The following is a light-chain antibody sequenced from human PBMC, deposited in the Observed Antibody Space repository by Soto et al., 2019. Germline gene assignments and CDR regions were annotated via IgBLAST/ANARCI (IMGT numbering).Light chain of an antibody. J-gene: IGLJ2*01. CDR2: GNT. CDR1: SYNIGAGYD. Sequence: QPLLTQPPSVSGAPGQRVTISCTGSSYNIGAGYDVHWYQQLPGRAPKLLIYGNTNRPSGVPDRFSGSKSGTSASLAITGLQAEDEADYYCLSFDSSLSVVFGGGTKLTVL. V-gene: IGLV1-40*01. CDR3: LSFDSSLSVV.